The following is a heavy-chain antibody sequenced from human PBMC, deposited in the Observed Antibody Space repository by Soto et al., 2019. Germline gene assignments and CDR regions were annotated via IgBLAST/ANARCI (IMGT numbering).Heavy chain of an antibody. V-gene: IGHV4-30-4*01. CDR3: ARDSGIAAAGQFDY. J-gene: IGHJ4*02. D-gene: IGHD6-13*01. CDR1: GGSISSGDYY. CDR2: IYYSGST. Sequence: SETLSLTCTVSGGSISSGDYYWSWIRQPPGKGLEWIGYIYYSGSTYYNPSLKSRVTISVDTSKNQFSLKLSSVTAADTAVYYCARDSGIAAAGQFDYWGQGTLVTVSS.